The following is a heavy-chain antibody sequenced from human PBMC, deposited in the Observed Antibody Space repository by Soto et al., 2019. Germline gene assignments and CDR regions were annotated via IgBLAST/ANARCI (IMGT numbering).Heavy chain of an antibody. CDR2: FLRSANRP. Sequence: WGSLRLSCAASGFTFTNYAMTCTGQTPLKGIEWVSSFLRSANRPYYPVSVSGRFSISSDTSATSLYLQIDILRAEDTPIYYCAKDAISGHGICLMDSWGQGTGVTVSP. D-gene: IGHD3-3*02. J-gene: IGHJ5*02. V-gene: IGHV3-23*01. CDR3: AKDAISGHGICLMDS. CDR1: GFTFTNYA.